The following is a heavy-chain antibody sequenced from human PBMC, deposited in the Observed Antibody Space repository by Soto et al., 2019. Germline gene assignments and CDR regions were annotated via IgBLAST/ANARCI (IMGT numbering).Heavy chain of an antibody. Sequence: QVQLQESGPRLVSPSQTLSLTCTVSGGSISSAAYCWSWIRQSPDKGLEWIGNIYDGGTTYSSPSLKGRVTISSDTSETQLSLKLNSVSAADTAVYYCARGPSGDKVDYWGQGIQVTVSS. CDR1: GGSISSAAYC. J-gene: IGHJ4*02. D-gene: IGHD7-27*01. CDR3: ARGPSGDKVDY. V-gene: IGHV4-30-4*01. CDR2: IYDGGTT.